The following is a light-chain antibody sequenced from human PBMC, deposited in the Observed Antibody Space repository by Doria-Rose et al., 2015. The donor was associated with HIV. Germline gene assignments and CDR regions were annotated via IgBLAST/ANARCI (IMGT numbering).Light chain of an antibody. J-gene: IGKJ1*01. CDR3: QQYFTTPRT. Sequence: DIVSTQSPDSLAVSLGERATINCKSSQSVLTRSNHKNYLAWYQQKAGQPPNLLIYWASTRESGVPDRFSGSGSGTDFTLAISSLQAEDVAVYYCQQYFTTPRTFGQGTKVETK. CDR1: QSVLTRSNHKNY. CDR2: WAS. V-gene: IGKV4-1*01.